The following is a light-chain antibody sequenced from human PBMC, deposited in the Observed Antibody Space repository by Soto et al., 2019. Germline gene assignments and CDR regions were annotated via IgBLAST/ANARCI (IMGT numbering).Light chain of an antibody. CDR3: QQYGSSPLT. V-gene: IGKV3-20*01. CDR1: ESVSDNY. J-gene: IGKJ4*01. Sequence: EIVLTQSPGTLSLSPGERATLSCRACESVSDNYLAWYQQRSGQAPRLVIYGASSRASAVPDRFSGSGSGADFTLTISRLEPEYFAVYYCQQYGSSPLTFGGGNKVEIK. CDR2: GAS.